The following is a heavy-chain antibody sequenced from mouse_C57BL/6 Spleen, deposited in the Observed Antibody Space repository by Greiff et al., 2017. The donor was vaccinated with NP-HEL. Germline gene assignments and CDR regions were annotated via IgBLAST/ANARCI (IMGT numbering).Heavy chain of an antibody. D-gene: IGHD1-1*01. Sequence: LVESGAELVRPGASVKLSCKASGYTFTDYYINWVKQRPGQGLEWIGRIYPGSGNTNYNEKFKGKATLTAEKSSSTAYMQLSSLTSEDSAVYFCARSPYYYGSSSFAYWGQGTLVTVSA. CDR3: ARSPYYYGSSSFAY. CDR1: GYTFTDYY. V-gene: IGHV1-76*01. CDR2: IYPGSGNT. J-gene: IGHJ3*01.